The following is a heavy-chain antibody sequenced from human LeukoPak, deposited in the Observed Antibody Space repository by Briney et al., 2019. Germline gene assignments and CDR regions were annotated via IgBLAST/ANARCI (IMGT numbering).Heavy chain of an antibody. D-gene: IGHD1-1*01. CDR2: ISGDRYTT. J-gene: IGHJ4*02. CDR1: GFSFGDYA. CDR3: AGRGPGTCADN. V-gene: IGHV3-43*02. Sequence: GGSLRLSCAASGFSFGDYAMHWVRQAPGKGLEWVSLISGDRYTTYYADSVKGRFTISRDNSKNSLYLQMNSLTTEDTALYFCAGRGPGTCADNWGQGTLVTVSS.